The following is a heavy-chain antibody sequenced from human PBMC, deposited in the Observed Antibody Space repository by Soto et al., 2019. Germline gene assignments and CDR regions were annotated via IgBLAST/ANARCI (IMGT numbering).Heavy chain of an antibody. J-gene: IGHJ2*01. CDR2: IFYTGVT. Sequence: QVQLQESGPGLVKPSETLSLTCSVSGGSVSNASFYWTWIRQAPGTGLEYIGYIFYTGVTNYNPSLSSRVTISLDTSKIQFSLKLNSMTAADTAVYYCVRVLDSSWYADLWGRGTLVTVSS. CDR1: GGSVSNASFY. CDR3: VRVLDSSWYADL. V-gene: IGHV4-61*01. D-gene: IGHD3-22*01.